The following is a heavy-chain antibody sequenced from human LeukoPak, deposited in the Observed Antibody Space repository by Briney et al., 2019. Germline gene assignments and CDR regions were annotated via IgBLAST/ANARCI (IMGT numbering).Heavy chain of an antibody. CDR1: GGSISSYY. CDR2: IYTSGST. V-gene: IGHV4-4*07. CDR3: ASSPLGSSWAYLNY. D-gene: IGHD6-13*01. Sequence: SETLSLTCTVSGGSISSYYRSWIRQPAGKGLEWIGRIYTSGSTNYNPSLKSRVTMSVDTSKNQFSLKLSSVTAADTAVYYCASSPLGSSWAYLNYWGQGTLVTVSS. J-gene: IGHJ4*02.